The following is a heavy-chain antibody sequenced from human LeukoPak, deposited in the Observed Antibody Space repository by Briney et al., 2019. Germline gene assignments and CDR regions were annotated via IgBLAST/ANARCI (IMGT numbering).Heavy chain of an antibody. CDR1: GFTFSTYV. J-gene: IGHJ5*02. D-gene: IGHD3-9*01. V-gene: IGHV3-30*04. Sequence: PGGSLRLSCAASGFTFSTYVMHWVRQAPGKGLEWVAVISYDGSNEYYADSVKGRFTISRDNSKSTLYLQMNSLIPADTAVYYCARVGVTTWNYDILTGYYGPSNWFDPGGQGTLVTVSS. CDR3: ARVGVTTWNYDILTGYYGPSNWFDP. CDR2: ISYDGSNE.